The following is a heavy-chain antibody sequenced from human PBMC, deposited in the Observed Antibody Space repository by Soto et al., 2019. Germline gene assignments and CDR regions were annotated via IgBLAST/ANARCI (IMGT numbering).Heavy chain of an antibody. CDR2: IIPILGIA. J-gene: IGHJ4*02. V-gene: IGHV1-69*02. Sequence: QVQLVQSGAEVKKPGSSVKVSCKASGGTFSSYIISWVRQAPGQGLEWMGRIIPILGIANYAQKFQGRVTITADKSTSXAYMELSSLRSEDTAVYYCARFPQTAIVGAAYFDYWGQGTLVTVSS. D-gene: IGHD1-26*01. CDR3: ARFPQTAIVGAAYFDY. CDR1: GGTFSSYI.